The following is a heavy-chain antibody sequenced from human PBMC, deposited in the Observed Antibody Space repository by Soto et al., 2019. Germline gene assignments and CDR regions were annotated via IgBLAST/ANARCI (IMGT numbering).Heavy chain of an antibody. CDR3: ASRRITIFGVVILLFDY. V-gene: IGHV4-34*01. D-gene: IGHD3-3*01. CDR1: GGSFSGYY. CDR2: INHSGST. Sequence: QVQLQQWGAGLLKPSETLSLTCAVYGGSFSGYYWSWIRQPPGKGLEWIGEINHSGSTNYNQSLKSRVTISVDTSKNQFSLKLSSVTAADTAVYYCASRRITIFGVVILLFDYWGQGTLVTVSS. J-gene: IGHJ4*02.